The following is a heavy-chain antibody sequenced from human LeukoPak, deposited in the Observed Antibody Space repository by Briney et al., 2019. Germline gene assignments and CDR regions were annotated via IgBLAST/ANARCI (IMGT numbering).Heavy chain of an antibody. J-gene: IGHJ5*02. CDR2: IYHSGST. V-gene: IGHV4-4*02. Sequence: SETLSLTCAVSGGSISSSNWWSWVRQPPGKGLEWIGEIYHSGSTNYNPSLKSRVTISVDKSKNQFSLKLSSVTAADTAVYYCARAPIAAAGRFDPWGQGTLVTVPS. CDR3: ARAPIAAAGRFDP. D-gene: IGHD6-13*01. CDR1: GGSISSSNW.